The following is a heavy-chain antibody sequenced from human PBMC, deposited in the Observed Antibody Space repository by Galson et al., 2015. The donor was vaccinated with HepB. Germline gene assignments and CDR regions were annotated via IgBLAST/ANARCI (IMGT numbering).Heavy chain of an antibody. CDR3: NRKGLGRDSTFDI. CDR2: INAGNGNT. J-gene: IGHJ3*02. CDR1: GYTFTSYA. V-gene: IGHV1-3*01. Sequence: SVKVSCKASGYTFTSYAMHWVRQAPGQRLEWMGWINAGNGNTKYSQKFQGRVTITRDTSASTAYMELSSLRSEDTAVYYCNRKGLGRDSTFDIWGQGTMVTVSS. D-gene: IGHD1-14*01.